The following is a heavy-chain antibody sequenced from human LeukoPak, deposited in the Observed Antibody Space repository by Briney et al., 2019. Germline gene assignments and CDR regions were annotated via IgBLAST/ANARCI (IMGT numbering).Heavy chain of an antibody. CDR2: INAVNGNT. V-gene: IGHV1-3*01. CDR3: ARGPRAAADDY. J-gene: IGHJ4*02. D-gene: IGHD6-13*01. CDR1: GYTFINYA. Sequence: GASVKVSCKASGYTFINYAINLGRPAPGQRPEWMGWINAVNGNTKYSQKFQGRVTITRDTSASTAYMELTSLTSADTAVYYCARGPRAAADDYWGQGTLVTVSS.